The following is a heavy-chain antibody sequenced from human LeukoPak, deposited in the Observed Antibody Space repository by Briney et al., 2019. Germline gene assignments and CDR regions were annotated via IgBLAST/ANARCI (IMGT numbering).Heavy chain of an antibody. V-gene: IGHV1-46*01. CDR1: GYTFTNYY. Sequence: ASVKVSCKASGYTFTNYYVHWVRQAPGQGLEWMGTVNPSGGSTSYAQKFQGRVTMTRDTSTSTVYMELSSLRSDDTAMYYCARDPGSGSPYFAGDYFDYWGQGTLVTVSS. J-gene: IGHJ4*02. CDR3: ARDPGSGSPYFAGDYFDY. D-gene: IGHD3-10*01. CDR2: VNPSGGST.